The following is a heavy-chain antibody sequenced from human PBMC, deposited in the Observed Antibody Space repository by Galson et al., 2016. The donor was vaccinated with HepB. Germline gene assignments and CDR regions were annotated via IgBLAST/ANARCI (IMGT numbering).Heavy chain of an antibody. J-gene: IGHJ2*01. CDR2: IFYNGSP. V-gene: IGHV4-31*03. CDR3: DRDVSYGYVGFFDL. Sequence: TLSLTCSVSGGSISSDVNFWSWIRQHPGKGLEWIGYIFYNGSPFYNPSLRSRVSISVATSKNQFTLKLSSVTAADTAVYYCDRDVSYGYVGFFDLWGRGTQVTVSS. CDR1: GGSISSDVNF. D-gene: IGHD5-18*01.